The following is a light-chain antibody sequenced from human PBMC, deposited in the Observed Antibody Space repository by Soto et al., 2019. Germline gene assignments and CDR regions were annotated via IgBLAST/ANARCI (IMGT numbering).Light chain of an antibody. CDR3: SSYTSGSTVV. J-gene: IGLJ2*01. CDR2: EVS. Sequence: QSALTQPASVSGSPGQSITISCTGTSSDVGIYKYVSWYQQHPGKAPNLMIYEVSNRHSWVSNRFSGSKSGNTASLTISGLQAEDEADYYCSSYTSGSTVVFGGGTKLTVL. V-gene: IGLV2-14*01. CDR1: SSDVGIYKY.